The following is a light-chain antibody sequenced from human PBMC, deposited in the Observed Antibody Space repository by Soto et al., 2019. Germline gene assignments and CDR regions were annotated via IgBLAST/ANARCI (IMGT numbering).Light chain of an antibody. CDR2: DVY. CDR3: SSHTSSGTYV. V-gene: IGLV2-14*01. J-gene: IGLJ1*01. CDR1: SSDIGLYNY. Sequence: QSVLTQPASVSGSPGQSITISCTGTSSDIGLYNYVSWYQQPPGKAPKLMIYDVYNRPSGVSYRFSGSKSGNTASLTISGLQAEGEADYYCSSHTSSGTYVFGTGTKVTVL.